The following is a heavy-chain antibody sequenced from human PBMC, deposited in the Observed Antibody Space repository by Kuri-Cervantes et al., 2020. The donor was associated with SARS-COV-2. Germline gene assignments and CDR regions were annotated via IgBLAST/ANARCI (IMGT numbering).Heavy chain of an antibody. CDR1: GFTFSSYS. J-gene: IGHJ4*02. D-gene: IGHD4-17*01. CDR2: ISSSSSYI. CDR3: ARDGLVTTVRGFDY. Sequence: GESLKISCAASGFTFSSYSMNWVRQAPGKGLGWGSSISSSSSYIYYADSVKGRFTLSRDNAKNMLFLQMTSLRAEHTAAYYCARDGLVTTVRGFDYWGQGTLVTVSS. V-gene: IGHV3-21*01.